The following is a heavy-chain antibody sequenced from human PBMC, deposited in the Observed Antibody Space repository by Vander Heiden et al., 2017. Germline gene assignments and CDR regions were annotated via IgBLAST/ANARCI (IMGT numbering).Heavy chain of an antibody. CDR2: MNSDGSTT. CDR1: GFTFSSSW. V-gene: IGHV3-74*01. D-gene: IGHD3-3*01. CDR3: ARAGFFRFDY. Sequence: EVQLVESGGGLVQPGGSLRLSCVDSGFTFSSSWMHWGRQAPGTGLVWLSRMNSDGSTTDYADSVKGRFTISRDNAKNTLYLQMNGLRAEDTAVYYCARAGFFRFDYWGQGILVTVSS. J-gene: IGHJ4*02.